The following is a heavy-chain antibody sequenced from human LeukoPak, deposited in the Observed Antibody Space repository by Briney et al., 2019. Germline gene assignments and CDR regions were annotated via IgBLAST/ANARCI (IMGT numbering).Heavy chain of an antibody. CDR3: ARMSRAAGTCMDV. J-gene: IGHJ6*03. Sequence: GGSLRLSCAGSGFTFSNYWMHWLRQAPGKGLVWVSRINSDGSSTNYADPVKGRFTISRDNAKNTVYLQRNSLRAEDTAVYYCARMSRAAGTCMDVWGKGTTVTISS. CDR1: GFTFSNYW. D-gene: IGHD6-13*01. CDR2: INSDGSST. V-gene: IGHV3-74*01.